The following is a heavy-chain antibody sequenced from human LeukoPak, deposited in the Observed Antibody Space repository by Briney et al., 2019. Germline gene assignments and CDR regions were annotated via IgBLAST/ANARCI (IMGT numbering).Heavy chain of an antibody. D-gene: IGHD3-3*01. V-gene: IGHV4-30-4*01. CDR2: IYYSGST. CDR1: GGSFSGYY. J-gene: IGHJ6*02. Sequence: SETLSLTCAVYGGSFSGYYWSWIRQPPGKGLEWIGYIYYSGSTYYNPSLKSRVTISVDTSKNQFSLKLSSVTAADTAVYYCARTLGVLRFLEWLPLYGMDVWGQGTTVTVSS. CDR3: ARTLGVLRFLEWLPLYGMDV.